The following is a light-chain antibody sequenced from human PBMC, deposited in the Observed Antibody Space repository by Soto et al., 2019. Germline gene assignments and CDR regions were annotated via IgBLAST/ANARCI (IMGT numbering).Light chain of an antibody. CDR1: QSVSSN. CDR3: HQSSNWPRT. Sequence: EIVLTQSPATLSLSPGERATLSCGASQSVSSNLAWYQQKPGQAPRLLIYDVYNKATVIPSRFSGSGSGTDFTLTISSLEPEDSAVYYCHQSSNWPRTFGQGTKVEIK. J-gene: IGKJ1*01. V-gene: IGKV3-11*01. CDR2: DVY.